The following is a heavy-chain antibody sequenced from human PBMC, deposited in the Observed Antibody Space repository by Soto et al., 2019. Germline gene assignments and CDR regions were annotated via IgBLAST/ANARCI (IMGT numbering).Heavy chain of an antibody. J-gene: IGHJ6*01. CDR1: GGTFRTSA. D-gene: IGHD3-3*02. CDR3: ERDTDRQQLGGNYYYIMDV. Sequence: QVQLVQSGAEVKKPGSSVKVSCKTSGGTFRTSAISWVRQAPGQGLEWMGGIMPVFSTPDYAQKYQGRVTITADDSTGTGYMELSSLRSEDTAVYYCERDTDRQQLGGNYYYIMDVWGQGTTVTVSS. V-gene: IGHV1-69*12. CDR2: IMPVFSTP.